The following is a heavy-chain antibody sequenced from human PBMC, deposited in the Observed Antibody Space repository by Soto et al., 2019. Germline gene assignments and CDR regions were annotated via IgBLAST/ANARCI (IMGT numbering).Heavy chain of an antibody. CDR3: AKGGYGDYETDY. D-gene: IGHD4-17*01. Sequence: QVQLVESGGGVVQPGRSLRLSCAASGFTFSSYGMHWVRQAPGKGLERVAVISYDGSNKYYADSVKGRFTISRDNSKNTLYLQMNSLRAEDTAVYYCAKGGYGDYETDYWGQGTLVTVSS. J-gene: IGHJ4*02. CDR1: GFTFSSYG. V-gene: IGHV3-30*18. CDR2: ISYDGSNK.